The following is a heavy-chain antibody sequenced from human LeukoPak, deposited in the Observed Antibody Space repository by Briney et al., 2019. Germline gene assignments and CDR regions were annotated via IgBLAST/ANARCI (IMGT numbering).Heavy chain of an antibody. D-gene: IGHD2-2*01. V-gene: IGHV4-4*02. CDR1: GGSISSSNW. J-gene: IGHJ6*02. Sequence: PSETLSLTCAVSGGSISSSNWWSWVRQPPGKGLEWIGEIYHSGSTNYNPSLKSRVTISVDKSKNQFSLKLSSVTAADTAVYYCARGFVVVPAAMRTYDYYYGMDVWGQGTTVTVSS. CDR3: ARGFVVVPAAMRTYDYYYGMDV. CDR2: IYHSGST.